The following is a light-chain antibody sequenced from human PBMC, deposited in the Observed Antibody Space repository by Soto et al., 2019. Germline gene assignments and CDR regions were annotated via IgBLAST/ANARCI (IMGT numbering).Light chain of an antibody. CDR1: ESIRTW. CDR2: DAS. CDR3: QQYHNYPRT. Sequence: DHKMTKKPSTLSASLGDRGTINCRASESIRTWLAWYQHKPGKAPKFLIYDASSLESGVPSRFSGSGSGTEFTLTISNLQPDDFATYFCQQYHNYPRTFGQGTKVDI. V-gene: IGKV1-5*01. J-gene: IGKJ1*01.